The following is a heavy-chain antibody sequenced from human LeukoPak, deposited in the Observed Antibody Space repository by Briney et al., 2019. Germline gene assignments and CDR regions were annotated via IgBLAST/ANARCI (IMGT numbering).Heavy chain of an antibody. CDR2: IKQDGSEK. CDR3: ARLDYYFDY. J-gene: IGHJ4*02. D-gene: IGHD3/OR15-3a*01. CDR1: GFTFSSYW. Sequence: QPGGSLRLSCAASGFTFSSYWMSWVRQAPGQGLEWVANIKQDGSEKNYVDSVKGRFTISRDNAKTSLYLQMNSLRADDTAVYYCARLDYYFDYWGQGTLVTVSS. V-gene: IGHV3-7*01.